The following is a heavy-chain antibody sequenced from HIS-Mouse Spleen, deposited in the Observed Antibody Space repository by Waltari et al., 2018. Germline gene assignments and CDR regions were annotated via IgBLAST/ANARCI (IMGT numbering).Heavy chain of an antibody. V-gene: IGHV1-2*02. J-gene: IGHJ4*02. CDR1: GYTFTGYY. Sequence: QVQLVQSGAEVKKPGASVKVSCKASGYTFTGYYMHWVRQAPGKGLEWMGWIKPNSGGTNYAQKVQGRVTMTRDTSISTAYMELSRLRSDDTAVYYCARRGYSSGSYDYWGQGTLVTVSS. CDR2: IKPNSGGT. CDR3: ARRGYSSGSYDY. D-gene: IGHD6-19*01.